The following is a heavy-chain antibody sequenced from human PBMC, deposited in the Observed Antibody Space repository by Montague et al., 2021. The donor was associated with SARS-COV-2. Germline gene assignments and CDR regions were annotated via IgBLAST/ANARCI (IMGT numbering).Heavy chain of an antibody. V-gene: IGHV4-61*02. CDR1: GGPLKIDSSY. CDR3: ARGGNSFDD. J-gene: IGHJ4*02. Sequence: TLSLTCTISGGPLKIDSSYWSWVRQPAGKGLEWIGRIFSGGSPDYSPSLKSRVAISLDTSNYRFSLRLTSVTAADTAVYFCARGGNSFDDWGQGILVTVSS. CDR2: IFSGGSP.